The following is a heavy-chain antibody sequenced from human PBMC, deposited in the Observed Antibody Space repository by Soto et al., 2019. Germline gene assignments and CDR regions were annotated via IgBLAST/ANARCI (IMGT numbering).Heavy chain of an antibody. Sequence: QVQLQESGPGLVKPSETLSLTCTVSGVSISSYYWSWIRQPPGKGLEWLGYMYYSGGTNYNRSVKSRITISADTSRNHFSLKLTSVTAADTAVYYFASLFAVAGEGGYFSYWGQLTLVTVSS. V-gene: IGHV4-59*01. CDR3: ASLFAVAGEGGYFSY. J-gene: IGHJ4*02. D-gene: IGHD6-19*01. CDR1: GVSISSYY. CDR2: MYYSGGT.